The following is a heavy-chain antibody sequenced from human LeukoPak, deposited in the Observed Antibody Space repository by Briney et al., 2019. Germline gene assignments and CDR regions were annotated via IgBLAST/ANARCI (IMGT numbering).Heavy chain of an antibody. CDR1: GFTLSNHR. CDR2: INSDGSAT. V-gene: IGHV3-74*01. J-gene: IGHJ4*02. D-gene: IGHD6-13*01. Sequence: GGSLRLSCAASGFTLSNHRMTWVRQAPGKGLVWVSRINSDGSATFYADSVKGRFTISRDNAKNTLYLQMNSLRAEDTAVYYCVKAIVAAGYDYWGQGTLVTVSS. CDR3: VKAIVAAGYDY.